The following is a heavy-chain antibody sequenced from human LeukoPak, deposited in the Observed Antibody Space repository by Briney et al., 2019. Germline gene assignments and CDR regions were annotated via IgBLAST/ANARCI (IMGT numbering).Heavy chain of an antibody. CDR1: GGSISSYY. Sequence: SETLSLTCTVSGGSISSYYWSWIRQPPGKGLEWIGYIYYSGSTNYNPSLKSRVTISVDTSKNQFSLKLSSVTAADTAVYYCARLTTWLVFDYWGQGTLVTVSS. J-gene: IGHJ4*02. V-gene: IGHV4-59*08. CDR2: IYYSGST. D-gene: IGHD6-19*01. CDR3: ARLTTWLVFDY.